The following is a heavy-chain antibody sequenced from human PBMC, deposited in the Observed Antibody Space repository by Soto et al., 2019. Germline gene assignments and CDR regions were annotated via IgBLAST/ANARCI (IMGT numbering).Heavy chain of an antibody. CDR3: ARQNQYYYDSSGYFDAFDI. CDR1: GGSISSSSYY. V-gene: IGHV4-39*01. Sequence: SETLSLTCTVSGGSISSSSYYWGWIRQPPGKGLEWIGSIYYSGSTYYNPSLKSRVTISVDTSKNQFSLKLSSVTAADTAVYYCARQNQYYYDSSGYFDAFDIWCQGTMVTVSS. CDR2: IYYSGST. J-gene: IGHJ3*02. D-gene: IGHD3-22*01.